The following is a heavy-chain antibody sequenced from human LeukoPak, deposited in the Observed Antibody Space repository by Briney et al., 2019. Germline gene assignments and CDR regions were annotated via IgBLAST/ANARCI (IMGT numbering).Heavy chain of an antibody. Sequence: PGRSLRLSCAASGFTFSSYGMHWVRQAPGKGLEWVSGINWNGGSTGYADSVKGRFTISRDNAKNSLYLQMNSLRAEDTAFHYCARDRIVGATSPGGYWGQGTLVTVSS. CDR2: INWNGGST. CDR3: ARDRIVGATSPGGY. J-gene: IGHJ4*02. CDR1: GFTFSSYG. D-gene: IGHD1-26*01. V-gene: IGHV3-20*04.